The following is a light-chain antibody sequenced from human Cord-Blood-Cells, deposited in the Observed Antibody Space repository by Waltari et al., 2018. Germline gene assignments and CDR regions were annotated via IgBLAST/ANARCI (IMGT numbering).Light chain of an antibody. CDR3: CSYAGSSTWV. CDR1: SSDVGSYNL. Sequence: QSALTQPASVSGSPGQSITISCTGPSSDVGSYNLVSWYQQHPGKAHKLMIYEGSKRPSGVSNRFYGSKSGNTASLTISGLQAEDEADYYCCSYAGSSTWVFGGGTKLTVL. CDR2: EGS. V-gene: IGLV2-23*01. J-gene: IGLJ3*02.